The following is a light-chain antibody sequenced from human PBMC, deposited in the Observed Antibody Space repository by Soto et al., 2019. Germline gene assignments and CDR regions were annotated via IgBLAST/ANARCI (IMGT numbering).Light chain of an antibody. V-gene: IGKV3-11*01. CDR1: QSVSSY. J-gene: IGKJ2*01. CDR3: QQRSNSGT. Sequence: EIVLTQSPATLSLSPGERATLSCRASQSVSSYLAWYQQKPGQAPRLLIYDASNRATGIPARFSGSGSGTDFTLTISSLEPEDFAVYYCQQRSNSGTFGLGTKLEIK. CDR2: DAS.